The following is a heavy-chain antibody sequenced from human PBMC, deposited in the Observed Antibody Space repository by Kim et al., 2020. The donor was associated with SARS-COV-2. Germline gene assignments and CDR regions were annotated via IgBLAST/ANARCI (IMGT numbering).Heavy chain of an antibody. J-gene: IGHJ4*02. D-gene: IGHD5-18*01. Sequence: YAEPVKGRFTISRDNSNNILSLQMHSLRAEDTALYFCAKGGRTQLIDFWGQGTLVTVSS. V-gene: IGHV3-23*01. CDR3: AKGGRTQLIDF.